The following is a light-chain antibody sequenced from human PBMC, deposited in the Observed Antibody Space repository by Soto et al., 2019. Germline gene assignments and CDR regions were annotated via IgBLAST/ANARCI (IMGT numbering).Light chain of an antibody. CDR1: SSDVGGYNY. CDR2: DVS. J-gene: IGLJ1*01. CDR3: SSYTSSSPDV. Sequence: QSALTQPASVSGSPGQSITISCTGTSSDVGGYNYVSWYQQHPGNAPKLMIYDVSNRPSGVSNRFSGSKSGNTASLTISGLQAEDEADYYCSSYTSSSPDVFGTGTKLTVL. V-gene: IGLV2-14*01.